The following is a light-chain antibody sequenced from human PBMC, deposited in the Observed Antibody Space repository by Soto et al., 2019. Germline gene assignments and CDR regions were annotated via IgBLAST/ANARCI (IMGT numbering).Light chain of an antibody. V-gene: IGKV3-15*01. CDR1: QSVSSN. Sequence: EIVMTQSPVTLSVSPGERATLSCRASQSVSSNLAWYQQNPGQAPRLLIYGASTRATGVPTRFSGSGSGTAFTLTISSLQSEDFAVYYCQHYNNWPPWTFGQGTKVEIK. CDR3: QHYNNWPPWT. CDR2: GAS. J-gene: IGKJ1*01.